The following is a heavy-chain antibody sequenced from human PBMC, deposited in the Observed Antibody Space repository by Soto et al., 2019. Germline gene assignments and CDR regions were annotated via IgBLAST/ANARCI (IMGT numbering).Heavy chain of an antibody. D-gene: IGHD3-22*01. V-gene: IGHV1-18*01. CDR1: GYTFTSYG. J-gene: IGHJ3*02. CDR2: ISAYNGNT. CDR3: ARDYYDSSGYGAFDI. Sequence: GASVKVSCKASGYTFTSYGISWVRQAPGQGLEWMGWISAYNGNTNYAQELQGRVTMTTDTSTSTAYMELRSLRSDDTPVYYCARDYYDSSGYGAFDIWGQGTMVTVSS.